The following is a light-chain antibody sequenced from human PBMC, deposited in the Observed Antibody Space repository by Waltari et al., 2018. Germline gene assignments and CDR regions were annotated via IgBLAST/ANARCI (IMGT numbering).Light chain of an antibody. J-gene: IGLJ2*01. CDR1: NIGSKS. CDR3: QVWDSSSDHVV. CDR2: EDS. V-gene: IGLV3-21*02. Sequence: SYVLTQPPSVSVAPGQTARITCGGNNIGSKSVHWYQQKPGQAPVLVVYEDSDRPSGIPERFSGSNSGNTATLTISRGEAGDEADYYCQVWDSSSDHVVFGGGTKLTVL.